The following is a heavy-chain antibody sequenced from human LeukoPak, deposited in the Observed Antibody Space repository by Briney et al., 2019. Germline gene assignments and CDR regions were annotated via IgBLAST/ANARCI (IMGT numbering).Heavy chain of an antibody. V-gene: IGHV1-46*01. CDR3: ARDRYYDILTGHDY. CDR2: INPSGGST. D-gene: IGHD3-9*01. CDR1: GYTFTSYY. Sequence: GASVKVSCKASGYTFTSYYMHWVRHAPGQGLEWMGIINPSGGSTSYAQKLQGRVTMTTDTSTSTAHMELRSLRSDDTAVYYCARDRYYDILTGHDYWGQGTLVTVSS. J-gene: IGHJ4*02.